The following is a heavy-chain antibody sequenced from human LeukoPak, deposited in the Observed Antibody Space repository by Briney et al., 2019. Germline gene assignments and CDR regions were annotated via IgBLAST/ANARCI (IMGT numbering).Heavy chain of an antibody. Sequence: GGSLRLSCAASGFTFSSYGMHWVRQAPGKGLEWVAVISYDGSNKYYADSVKGRFTISRDNAKNSLYLQMNSLRAEDTAVYYCARDQVTAMGHDAFDIRGQGTMVTVSS. J-gene: IGHJ3*02. CDR1: GFTFSSYG. CDR3: ARDQVTAMGHDAFDI. V-gene: IGHV3-30*03. D-gene: IGHD5-18*01. CDR2: ISYDGSNK.